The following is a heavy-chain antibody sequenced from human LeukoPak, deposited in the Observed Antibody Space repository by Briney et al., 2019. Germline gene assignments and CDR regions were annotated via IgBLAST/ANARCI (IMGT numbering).Heavy chain of an antibody. V-gene: IGHV3-30*02. CDR3: AKAHYTATAGTVAIDY. CDR1: GFTFSDYG. CDR2: IRSDGTNK. D-gene: IGHD6-13*01. Sequence: GGSLTLSCAASGFTFSDYGMHWVRQAPGKGLEWVAFIRSDGTNKYYADSVKGRFTISRDNSKNTLYLQMNSLRPEDTAVYYCAKAHYTATAGTVAIDYWGQGILVTVSS. J-gene: IGHJ4*02.